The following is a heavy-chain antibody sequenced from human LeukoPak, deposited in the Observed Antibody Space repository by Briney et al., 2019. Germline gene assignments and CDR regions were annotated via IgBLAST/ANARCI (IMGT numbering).Heavy chain of an antibody. J-gene: IGHJ4*02. D-gene: IGHD6-13*01. CDR1: GFTFDDYA. CDR2: ISWDGGST. V-gene: IGHV3-43D*03. CDR3: AKGTSSWHEFDY. Sequence: GGSLRLSCAASGFTFDDYAMHWVRQAPGKGLEWVSLISWDGGSTYYADSVKGRFTISRDNSKNSLYLQMNSLRAEDPALYYCAKGTSSWHEFDYWGQGTLATVSS.